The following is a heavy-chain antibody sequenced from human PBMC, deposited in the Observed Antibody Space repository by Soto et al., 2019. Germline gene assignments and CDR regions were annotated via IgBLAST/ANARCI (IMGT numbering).Heavy chain of an antibody. CDR3: AHSKRRRFGELLGNWFDP. D-gene: IGHD3-10*01. CDR1: GFSVSTSGVG. J-gene: IGHJ5*02. Sequence: QITLKESGPTLVKPTQTLTLTCTISGFSVSTSGVGVGWIRQPPGKALEWLVLIYWDDDKRYSPSVKSRLTITKDTSKNQEVLTMTNMDPVDTATYYCAHSKRRRFGELLGNWFDPWGQGILVTVSS. CDR2: IYWDDDK. V-gene: IGHV2-5*02.